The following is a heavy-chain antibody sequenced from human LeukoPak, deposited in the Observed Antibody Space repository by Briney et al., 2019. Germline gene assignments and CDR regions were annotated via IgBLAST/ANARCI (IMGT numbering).Heavy chain of an antibody. J-gene: IGHJ4*02. D-gene: IGHD7-27*01. CDR3: ARGLTLGISDY. V-gene: IGHV3-7*01. CDR2: INQGESAK. Sequence: GGSLRLSCAASGFSFSRYWMSWVRQAPGKGLEWVASINQGESAKFYVDSVKGRFTISRDNAKNSLYLQMNSLRAEDTAVYYCARGLTLGISDYWGQGTLVTVSS. CDR1: GFSFSRYW.